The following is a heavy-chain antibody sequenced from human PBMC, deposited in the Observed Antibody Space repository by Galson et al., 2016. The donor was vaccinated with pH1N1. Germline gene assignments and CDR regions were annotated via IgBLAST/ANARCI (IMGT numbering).Heavy chain of an antibody. CDR2: INQDGSEK. D-gene: IGHD6-19*01. CDR3: AKGGLAPGDY. Sequence: SLRLSCAGSGFTFRSYWMHWVRQAPGKGLEWVANINQDGSEKYYLDSVKGRFTISRDNAKESLFLQMNSLRAEDTAVYYCAKGGLAPGDYWGQGTLVTVSS. V-gene: IGHV3-7*01. CDR1: GFTFRSYW. J-gene: IGHJ4*02.